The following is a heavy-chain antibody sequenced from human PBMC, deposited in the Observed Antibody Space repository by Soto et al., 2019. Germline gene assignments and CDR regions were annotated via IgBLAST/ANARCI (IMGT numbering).Heavy chain of an antibody. CDR1: GGSISSGGYY. V-gene: IGHV4-31*03. CDR3: ARWALTGHYGNFDY. J-gene: IGHJ4*02. Sequence: SETLSLTCTVSGGSISSGGYYWSWIRQHPGKGLEWIGYIYYSGSTYYDPSLKSRVTISVDTSKNQFSLKLSSVTAADTAVYYCARWALTGHYGNFDYWGQGTLVTVSS. CDR2: IYYSGST. D-gene: IGHD3-9*01.